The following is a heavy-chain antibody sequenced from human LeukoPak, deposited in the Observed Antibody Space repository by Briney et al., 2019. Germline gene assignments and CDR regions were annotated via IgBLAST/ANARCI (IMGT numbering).Heavy chain of an antibody. V-gene: IGHV4-34*01. CDR1: GASISSYS. CDR2: ITPGGYT. Sequence: SETLSLTCTVSGASISSYSWSWIRQPPGKGLEWIGEITPGGYTNYNPSHKSRVTVSVDMSKNQFSLKLSSVTAADTAVYYCARVTAAGPGDNAFDTWGRGTMVIVSS. D-gene: IGHD2-21*02. CDR3: ARVTAAGPGDNAFDT. J-gene: IGHJ3*02.